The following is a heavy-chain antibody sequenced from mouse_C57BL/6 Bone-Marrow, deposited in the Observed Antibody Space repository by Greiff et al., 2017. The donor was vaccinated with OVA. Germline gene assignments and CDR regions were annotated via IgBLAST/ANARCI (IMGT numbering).Heavy chain of an antibody. J-gene: IGHJ1*03. CDR3: ARGGFYYSNYVGWYFDV. V-gene: IGHV1-64*01. D-gene: IGHD2-5*01. CDR2: IHPNSGST. Sequence: VQLQQSGAELVKPGASVKLSCKTSGYTFTSNWMHWVKQRPGQGLEWIGMIHPNSGSTNYNEKFKGKATLTVDKSPSRVYMQLSSLTSEDSAVYYCARGGFYYSNYVGWYFDVWGTGSTVTVSS. CDR1: GYTFTSNW.